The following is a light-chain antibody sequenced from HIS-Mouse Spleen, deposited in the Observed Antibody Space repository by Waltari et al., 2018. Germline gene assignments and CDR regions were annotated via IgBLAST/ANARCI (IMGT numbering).Light chain of an antibody. CDR1: SSDVRSYNL. V-gene: IGLV2-23*01. CDR2: EGS. CDR3: CSYAGSSTWV. Sequence: QSALTQPASVSGSPGQPITISCTGTSSDVRSYNLVSWYQQHPGKAPKLMIYEGSKRPSGVSNRFSGSKSGNTASLTISGLQAEDEADYYCCSYAGSSTWVFGGGTKLTVL. J-gene: IGLJ3*02.